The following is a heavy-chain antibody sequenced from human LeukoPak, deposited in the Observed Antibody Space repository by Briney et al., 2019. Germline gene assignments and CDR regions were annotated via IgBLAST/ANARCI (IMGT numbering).Heavy chain of an antibody. CDR2: IYHSGST. CDR3: IGKGYYSLEY. J-gene: IGHJ4*02. Sequence: SETLSLTCVVSGGSISSTNWWSWVRQPPGKGLEWIGEIYHSGSTNYNPSLKSRVIISVDKSKNQFSLKLSSVTAADTAVYYCIGKGYYSLEYWGQGTLVTVSS. V-gene: IGHV4-4*02. D-gene: IGHD3-22*01. CDR1: GGSISSTNW.